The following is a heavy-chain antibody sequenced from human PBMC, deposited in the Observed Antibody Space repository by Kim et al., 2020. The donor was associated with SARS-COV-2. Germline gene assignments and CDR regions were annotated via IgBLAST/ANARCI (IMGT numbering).Heavy chain of an antibody. CDR3: AKDYKDSSIWYFFDS. D-gene: IGHD6-13*01. Sequence: ASVKVSCKASGYTFTNYAIHWMRQAPGQRLEWVAWINTANRKTRYSEKLQGRVTVTLDTSAGTAYMELRSLRSEDTAVYFCAKDYKDSSIWYFFDSWGQG. V-gene: IGHV1-3*04. CDR2: INTANRKT. J-gene: IGHJ4*02. CDR1: GYTFTNYA.